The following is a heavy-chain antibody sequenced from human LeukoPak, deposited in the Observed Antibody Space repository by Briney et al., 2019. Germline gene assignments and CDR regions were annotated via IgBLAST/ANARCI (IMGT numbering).Heavy chain of an antibody. V-gene: IGHV3-21*01. CDR3: ARVVSCSGGSCYSMWSGYYYYYYGMDV. D-gene: IGHD2-15*01. Sequence: GGSLRLSCAASGFTFSGYSLTWVRQAPGKGLEWVSSISNTGSYTYYLDSVKGRFTISRDNAKNSTFLQMNSLRAEDTAVYYCARVVSCSGGSCYSMWSGYYYYYYGMDVWGQGTTVTVSS. J-gene: IGHJ6*02. CDR2: ISNTGSYT. CDR1: GFTFSGYS.